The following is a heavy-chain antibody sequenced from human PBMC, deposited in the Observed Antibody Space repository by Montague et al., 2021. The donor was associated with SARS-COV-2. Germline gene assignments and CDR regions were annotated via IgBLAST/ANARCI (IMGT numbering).Heavy chain of an antibody. V-gene: IGHV3-30*18. CDR1: GFTFNNYG. Sequence: SLRLSCAVSGFTFNNYGMHWVRQAPGKGLEWVAVISYEGSKIFYADSVEDRFTISRDSSKNTVYLQMNSLRAEDTAVYYCAKPTSIFWFGRFTADAFDIWGQGTMVTVSS. CDR2: ISYEGSKI. CDR3: AKPTSIFWFGRFTADAFDI. J-gene: IGHJ3*02. D-gene: IGHD3-10*01.